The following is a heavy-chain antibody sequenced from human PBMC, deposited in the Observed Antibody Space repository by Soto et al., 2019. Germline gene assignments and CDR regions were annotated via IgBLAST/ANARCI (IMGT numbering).Heavy chain of an antibody. CDR1: GGSISSSSYY. J-gene: IGHJ6*02. V-gene: IGHV4-39*01. CDR3: ARPYYAFWSGYLAYYYGMDV. D-gene: IGHD3-3*01. CDR2: IYYSGST. Sequence: SETLSLTCTVSGGSISSSSYYWGWIRQPPGKGLEWIGSIYYSGSTYYNPSLKSRVTISVDTSKNQFSLKLSSVTAADTAVYYCARPYYAFWSGYLAYYYGMDVWGQGTTVTVSS.